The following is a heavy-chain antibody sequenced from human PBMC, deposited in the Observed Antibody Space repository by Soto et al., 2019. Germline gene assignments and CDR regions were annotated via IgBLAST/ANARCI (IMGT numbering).Heavy chain of an antibody. Sequence: QVQLVESGGGVVQPGRSLRLSCAASGFTFSSYGMHWVRQAPGKGLEWVAVISYDGSNKYYADYVKGRFTISRDNSKNTLYLQMNSLRAEDTAVYYCAKERAVAGTSHWFDPWGQGTLVTVSS. V-gene: IGHV3-30*18. J-gene: IGHJ5*02. D-gene: IGHD6-19*01. CDR2: ISYDGSNK. CDR3: AKERAVAGTSHWFDP. CDR1: GFTFSSYG.